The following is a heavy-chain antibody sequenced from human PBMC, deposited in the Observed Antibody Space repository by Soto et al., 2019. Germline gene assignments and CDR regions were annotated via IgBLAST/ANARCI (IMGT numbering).Heavy chain of an antibody. CDR2: ILVGGSP. Sequence: PAGSLRLASAVSGFIGRSYDMSWVRQAPGKGLEWVSTILVGGSPHYEDSVKGRFTISRDTSKNTVYLQMNSLTAGDTAVYYCAKATATSGGAFEIYGQGAMVTVSS. CDR1: GFIGRSYD. D-gene: IGHD1-1*01. CDR3: AKATATSGGAFEI. J-gene: IGHJ3*02. V-gene: IGHV3-23*01.